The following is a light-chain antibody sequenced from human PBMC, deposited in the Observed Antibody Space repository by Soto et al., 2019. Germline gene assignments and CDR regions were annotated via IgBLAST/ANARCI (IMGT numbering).Light chain of an antibody. CDR3: QHYGSQPTYT. CDR2: GAS. CDR1: QSINY. Sequence: EIVLTQSPGTLSLSPGERATLSCRASQSINYLAWYQQKVGQAPRLLIYGASTRATGIPDRFSGSGSGTDFSLTISRLEPEDFAVYYCQHYGSQPTYTVGQGTKVDSK. J-gene: IGKJ2*01. V-gene: IGKV3-20*01.